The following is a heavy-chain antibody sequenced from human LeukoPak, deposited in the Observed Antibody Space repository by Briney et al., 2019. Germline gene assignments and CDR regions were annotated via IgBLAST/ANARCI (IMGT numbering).Heavy chain of an antibody. CDR2: IIPIFGTA. D-gene: IGHD5-24*01. J-gene: IGHJ5*02. CDR1: GGTSSSYA. Sequence: VASVKVSCKASGGTSSSYAISWVRQAPGQGLEWMGGIIPIFGTANYAQKFQGRVTITTDKSTSTAYMELSSLRSEDTAVYYCAREGDGYYHWFDPWGQGTLVTVSS. V-gene: IGHV1-69*05. CDR3: AREGDGYYHWFDP.